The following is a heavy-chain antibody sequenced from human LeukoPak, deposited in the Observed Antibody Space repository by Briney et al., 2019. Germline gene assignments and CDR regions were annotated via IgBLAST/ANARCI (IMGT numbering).Heavy chain of an antibody. CDR1: GGSISSYY. Sequence: SETLSLTCTVSGGSISSYYWSWIRQPPGKELEWIGYIYYSGSTNYNPSLKSRVTISVDTSKNQFSLKLSSVTAADTAVYYCASLAARRTFDHWGQGTLVTVSS. CDR3: ASLAARRTFDH. V-gene: IGHV4-59*01. J-gene: IGHJ4*02. D-gene: IGHD6-6*01. CDR2: IYYSGST.